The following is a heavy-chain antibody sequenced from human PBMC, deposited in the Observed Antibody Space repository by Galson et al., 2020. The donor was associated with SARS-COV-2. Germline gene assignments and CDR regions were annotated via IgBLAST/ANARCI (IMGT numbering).Heavy chain of an antibody. J-gene: IGHJ4*02. V-gene: IGHV5-10-1*01. CDR1: GYSFTSYW. CDR3: ARGQLWSADY. D-gene: IGHD5-18*01. CDR2: IDPSDSYT. Sequence: HGESLKISCTGSGYSFTSYWIRWVRQMPGKGLVWMGRIDPSDSYTNYTPSFQGHVTISADKSNSTPYLQWGSLKASDTAMYYCARGQLWSADYWGQGTLVVVSS.